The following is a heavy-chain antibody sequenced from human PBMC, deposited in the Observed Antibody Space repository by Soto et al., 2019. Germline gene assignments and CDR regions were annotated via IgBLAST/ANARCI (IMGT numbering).Heavy chain of an antibody. V-gene: IGHV1-69*10. CDR2: IIPILGIA. CDR3: ARGGIVVVVAATPHDAFDI. D-gene: IGHD2-15*01. CDR1: GGTFSSYA. Sequence: SVKVSCKASGGTFSSYAISWVRQAPGQGLEWMGGIIPILGIANYAQKFQGRVTITADKSTSTAYMELSSLRSEDTAVYYCARGGIVVVVAATPHDAFDIWGQGTMVTVSS. J-gene: IGHJ3*02.